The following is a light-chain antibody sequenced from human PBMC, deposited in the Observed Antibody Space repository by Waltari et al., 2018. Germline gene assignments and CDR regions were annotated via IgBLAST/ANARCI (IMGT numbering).Light chain of an antibody. J-gene: IGKJ1*01. CDR1: ATVTNNY. V-gene: IGKV3-20*01. CDR2: DTY. CDR3: HQCAHSPRT. Sequence: EIVLTQSPGTLSLSPGERATLSCRASATVTNNYLAWFQQKPGQPPRLLIYDTYFRATGVPDRFSGSGSGTDFTLTISRLEPEDFAVYYCHQCAHSPRTFGQGTRVEIK.